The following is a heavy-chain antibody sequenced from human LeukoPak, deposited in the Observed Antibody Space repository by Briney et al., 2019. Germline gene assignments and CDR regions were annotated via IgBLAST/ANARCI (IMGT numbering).Heavy chain of an antibody. CDR2: ISAYNGNT. V-gene: IGHV1-18*01. D-gene: IGHD6-25*01. CDR3: ARVAAEGYFDY. CDR1: GYTFTSYG. Sequence: ASVKVSCKASGYTFTSYGISWVRQAPGQRLEWMGWISAYNGNTNYAQKLQGRVTMTTDTSTSTAYMELRCLRSDDTAVYYCARVAAEGYFDYWGQGTLVTVSS. J-gene: IGHJ4*02.